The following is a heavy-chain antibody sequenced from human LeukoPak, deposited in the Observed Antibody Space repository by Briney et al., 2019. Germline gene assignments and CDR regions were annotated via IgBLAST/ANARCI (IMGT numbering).Heavy chain of an antibody. CDR3: ARDRDLIVGATNALDY. J-gene: IGHJ4*02. V-gene: IGHV3-7*03. CDR2: IKQEGSEK. CDR1: GFPFSSYW. D-gene: IGHD1-26*01. Sequence: GGSLRLSCAASGFPFSSYWMSWVRQAPGKGLEWVANIKQEGSEKYYVDSVKGRFTISRDNAKNSRYLQMNSRRAEDTAVYYCARDRDLIVGATNALDYWGQGTLVTVSS.